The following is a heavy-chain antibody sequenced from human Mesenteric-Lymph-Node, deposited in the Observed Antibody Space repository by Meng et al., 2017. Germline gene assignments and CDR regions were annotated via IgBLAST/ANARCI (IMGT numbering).Heavy chain of an antibody. CDR1: GGSISSSNW. CDR3: ARRRGGSGRDC. CDR2: IYHSGST. V-gene: IGHV4-4*02. J-gene: IGHJ4*02. D-gene: IGHD3-10*01. Sequence: QGRRQGAGPGLGKPSGTLALTCGGSGGSISSSNWWSWVRQPPGKGLEWIGEIYHSGSTSYNPSLQSRVTMFVDTSKNQFSLMLTSVTATDTAVYYCARRRGGSGRDCWGQGTLVTVSS.